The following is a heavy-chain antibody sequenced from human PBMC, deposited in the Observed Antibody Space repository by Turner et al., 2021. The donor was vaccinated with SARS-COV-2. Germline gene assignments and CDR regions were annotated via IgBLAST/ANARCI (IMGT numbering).Heavy chain of an antibody. CDR1: GFPFSSYN. J-gene: IGHJ6*02. V-gene: IGHV3-21*01. D-gene: IGHD1-20*01. CDR3: ARDRIVRNWNDVPKPTYGMDV. CDR2: ISNSRSYL. Sequence: VQLVESGGGVVQPGRSLRLSCAASGFPFSSYNMNWLRQAPGERLEWVSSISNSRSYLYYEDSGKGRFTISRDNAKNSLSLQMNSLRAEDTAVYYCARDRIVRNWNDVPKPTYGMDVWGQGTTVTVSS.